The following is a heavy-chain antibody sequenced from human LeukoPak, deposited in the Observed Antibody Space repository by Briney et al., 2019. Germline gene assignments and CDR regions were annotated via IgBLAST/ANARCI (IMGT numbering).Heavy chain of an antibody. Sequence: PSETLSLTCTVSGGSISSYYWSWIRQPPGKGLEWIGYIYTSGSTNYNPSLKSRVTISVDTSKNQFSLKLSSVTAADTAVYYCARRGYSYGWGNWFDPWGQGTLVTVSS. CDR3: ARRGYSYGWGNWFDP. D-gene: IGHD5-18*01. CDR1: GGSISSYY. CDR2: IYTSGST. V-gene: IGHV4-4*09. J-gene: IGHJ5*02.